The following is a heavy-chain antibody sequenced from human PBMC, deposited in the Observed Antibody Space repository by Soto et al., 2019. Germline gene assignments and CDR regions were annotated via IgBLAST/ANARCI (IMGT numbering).Heavy chain of an antibody. V-gene: IGHV4-59*01. CDR3: ARRLIPDFDH. Sequence: SETLSLTCTVSGGNIRPYDWSWIRQPPGKGLGWIGYIYYTGSTDYNSSLKSRVTISIDTSKNQISLKLSSVTAADTAVYYCARRLIPDFDHWGQGTLVTV. CDR2: IYYTGST. J-gene: IGHJ4*02. D-gene: IGHD2-8*01. CDR1: GGNIRPYD.